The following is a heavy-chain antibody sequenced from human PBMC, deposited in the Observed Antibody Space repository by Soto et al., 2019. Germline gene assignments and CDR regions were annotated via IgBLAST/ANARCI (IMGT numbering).Heavy chain of an antibody. CDR2: MNPNSGNT. V-gene: IGHV1-8*01. D-gene: IGHD3-9*01. J-gene: IGHJ4*02. CDR1: GYTLTSHD. Sequence: ASVNVSSKASGYTLTSHDMNWVRQATGQGLEWMGWMNPNSGNTGYAQKFQGRVTMTRNTSISTAYMELSSLRSEDTDVYYCARGRPVWLLDDYRGQGRLVTV. CDR3: ARGRPVWLLDDY.